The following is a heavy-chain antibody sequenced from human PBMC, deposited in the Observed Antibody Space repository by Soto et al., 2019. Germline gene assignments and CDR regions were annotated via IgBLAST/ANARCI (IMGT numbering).Heavy chain of an antibody. CDR2: ISGSGGST. V-gene: IGHV3-23*01. D-gene: IGHD2-2*03. Sequence: PGGSLRLSCAASGFTFSSYAMSWVRQAPGKGLEWVSAISGSGGSTYYADSVKGRFTISRDNSKNTLYLQMNSLRAEDTAVYYCAKEMMRWITPNPGPYFDYWGQGTLVTVSS. J-gene: IGHJ4*02. CDR1: GFTFSSYA. CDR3: AKEMMRWITPNPGPYFDY.